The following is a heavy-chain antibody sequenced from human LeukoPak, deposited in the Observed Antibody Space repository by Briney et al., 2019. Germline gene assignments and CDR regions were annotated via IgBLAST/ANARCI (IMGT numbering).Heavy chain of an antibody. Sequence: ASVKVSCKASGYTFTGYYMHWVRQAPGQGLEWMGWINPNSGGTNYAQKFQGRVTMTRDTSISTAYMELSRLRSDDTAVYYCARGLSAWGYSYGFDYWGQGTLVTVSS. D-gene: IGHD5-18*01. V-gene: IGHV1-2*02. CDR1: GYTFTGYY. CDR3: ARGLSAWGYSYGFDY. J-gene: IGHJ4*02. CDR2: INPNSGGT.